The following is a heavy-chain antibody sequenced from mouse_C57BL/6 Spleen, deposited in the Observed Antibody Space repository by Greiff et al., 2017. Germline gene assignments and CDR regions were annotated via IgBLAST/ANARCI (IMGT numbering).Heavy chain of an antibody. V-gene: IGHV1-26*01. CDR3: ARWAGENNSGYRYYAMDY. CDR1: GYTFTDYY. CDR2: INPNNGGT. J-gene: IGHJ4*01. Sequence: VQLLQSGPELVKPGASVKISCKASGYTFTDYYMNWVKQSHGKSLEWIGDINPNNGGTSYNQKFKGKATLTVNKSSSTAYMELRRLTSEDSAVYYCARWAGENNSGYRYYAMDYWGQGTSVTVSS. D-gene: IGHD3-2*02.